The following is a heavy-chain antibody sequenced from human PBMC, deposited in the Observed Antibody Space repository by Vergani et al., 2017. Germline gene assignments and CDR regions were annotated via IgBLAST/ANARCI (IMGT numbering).Heavy chain of an antibody. D-gene: IGHD3-9*01. J-gene: IGHJ4*02. CDR3: TTPTKWELRYYFDY. CDR2: ISFDGSNK. CDR1: GFTFRSYG. Sequence: QVQLVDFGGGVVQPGRPLRLSCVASGFTFRSYGMHWVRQAPGKGLEWVAVISFDGSNKNYVDSVKGRFTISRDDSKNTLYLQMNSLKTEDTAVYYCTTPTKWELRYYFDYWGQGTLVTVSS. V-gene: IGHV3-30*03.